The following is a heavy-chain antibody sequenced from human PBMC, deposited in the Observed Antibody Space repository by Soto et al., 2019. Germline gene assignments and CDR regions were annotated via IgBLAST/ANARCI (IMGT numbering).Heavy chain of an antibody. CDR2: IYHSGST. D-gene: IGHD3-10*01. Sequence: SETLSLTCAVSGGSISSGGYSWSWIRQPPGKGLEWIGYIYHSGSTYYNPSLKSRVTISVDRSKNQFSLKLSSVTAADTAVYYSARGPPSGSYYTYYFDYWGQGTLVTVSS. J-gene: IGHJ4*02. CDR3: ARGPPSGSYYTYYFDY. V-gene: IGHV4-30-2*01. CDR1: GGSISSGGYS.